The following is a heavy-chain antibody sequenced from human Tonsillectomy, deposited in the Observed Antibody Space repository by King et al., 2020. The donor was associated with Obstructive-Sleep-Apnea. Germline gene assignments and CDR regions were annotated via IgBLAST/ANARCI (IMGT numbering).Heavy chain of an antibody. CDR2: IYYSGST. D-gene: IGHD3-10*01. CDR1: VGSISSDGYY. CDR3: ARGSPYYFDY. J-gene: IGHJ4*02. V-gene: IGHV4-31*03. Sequence: QLQESGPGLVKPSQTLSLTCIVSVGSISSDGYYWSCIRQHPGKGLECIAYIYYSGSTSYNPSLNSRVTISVDTSKNQLALKLSAMTAADTAVYYCARGSPYYFDYWGQGTLVTVSS.